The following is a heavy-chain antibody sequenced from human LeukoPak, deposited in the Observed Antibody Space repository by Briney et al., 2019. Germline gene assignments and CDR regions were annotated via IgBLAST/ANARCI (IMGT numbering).Heavy chain of an antibody. CDR3: ARRSPDSSSDY. Sequence: GESLKISCKGSGYSFTNYWIGWVRQMPGKGLEWMGIIYPGDSDTRYSPSFQGQVTISAGKSISTAYLQWSSLKASDTAMYYCARRSPDSSSDYWGQGTLVTVSS. CDR1: GYSFTNYW. D-gene: IGHD3-22*01. CDR2: IYPGDSDT. V-gene: IGHV5-51*01. J-gene: IGHJ4*02.